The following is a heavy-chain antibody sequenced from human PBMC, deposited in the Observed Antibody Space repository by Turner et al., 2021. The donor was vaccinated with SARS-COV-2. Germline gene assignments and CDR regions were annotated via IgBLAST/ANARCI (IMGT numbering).Heavy chain of an antibody. CDR1: GFTFSSYW. CDR3: ARLHTSSWYFDY. J-gene: IGHJ4*02. D-gene: IGHD6-13*01. Sequence: EVQLVESGGGLVQPGGSLRLSCAASGFTFSSYWMSWVRQAPGKGLEGVANIKQDGSEKYYVDAVKGRFNITRDNAKNSLYLQMNSLRAEDTAVYYCARLHTSSWYFDYWGQGTLVTVSS. V-gene: IGHV3-7*03. CDR2: IKQDGSEK.